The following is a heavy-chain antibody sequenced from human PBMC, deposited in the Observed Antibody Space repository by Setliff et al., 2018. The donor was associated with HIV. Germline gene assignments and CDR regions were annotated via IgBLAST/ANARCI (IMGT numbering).Heavy chain of an antibody. CDR3: ARGVNFDS. CDR2: IYIYNSGST. D-gene: IGHD3-3*01. CDR1: GGSFSGYY. Sequence: PSETLSLTCSVSGGSFSGYYWSWIRQPPGKGLEWIGYIYIYNSGSTNYNPSLTSRVTISADTSRNQFSLKLTSVTAADTAIYYCARGVNFDSWGQGTQVTVSS. V-gene: IGHV4-59*01. J-gene: IGHJ4*02.